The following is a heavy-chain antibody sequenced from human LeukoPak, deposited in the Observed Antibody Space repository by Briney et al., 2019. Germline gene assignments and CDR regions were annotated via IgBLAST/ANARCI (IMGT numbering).Heavy chain of an antibody. V-gene: IGHV6-1*01. CDR2: TYYRSKWSS. D-gene: IGHD3-10*01. Sequence: SQTLSLTFAISGDSVSSNSAAWNWIRQSPSRGLEWLGSTYYRSKWSSDYAVSVQSRITINADTSKNQFSLQLNSVTPEDTAVYYCARSSFYNDSGSLSTFDYWGQGTLVTVSS. CDR3: ARSSFYNDSGSLSTFDY. J-gene: IGHJ4*02. CDR1: GDSVSSNSAA.